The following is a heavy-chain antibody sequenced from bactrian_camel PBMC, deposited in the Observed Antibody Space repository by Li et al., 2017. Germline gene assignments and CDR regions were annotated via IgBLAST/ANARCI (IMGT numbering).Heavy chain of an antibody. CDR1: GFTFDVAD. CDR2: LSIDGST. CDR3: AAEHCGGNAPHEYNC. D-gene: IGHD2*01. Sequence: QVQLVESGGGLVQPGGSLRLSCTASGFTFDVADMGWYRQAPGTECELVSTLSIDGSTYYTDSVKGRFTISQDKVKNTLYLEMKSVKVEDTAMYYCAAEHCGGNAPHEYNCFGQGTQVTVS. V-gene: IGHV3S55*01. J-gene: IGHJ4*01.